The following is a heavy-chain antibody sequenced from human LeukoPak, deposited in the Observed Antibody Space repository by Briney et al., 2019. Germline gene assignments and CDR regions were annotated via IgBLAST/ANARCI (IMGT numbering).Heavy chain of an antibody. CDR2: IRYDGRNE. J-gene: IGHJ4*02. V-gene: IGHV3-30*02. CDR3: AKGGSNNWSFDN. CDR1: GLTFSNYG. Sequence: PGGSLRLSCAAAGLTFSNYGMHWVCQAPGKGLQWVAYIRYDGRNEYSADSVKGRFTIYRDNSKSTLYLQMNSLRPEDTAVYYCAKGGSNNWSFDNWGQGTLVTVSS. D-gene: IGHD1-1*01.